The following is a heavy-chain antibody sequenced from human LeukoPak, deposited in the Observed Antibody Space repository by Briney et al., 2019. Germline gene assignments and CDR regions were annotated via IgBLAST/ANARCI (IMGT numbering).Heavy chain of an antibody. J-gene: IGHJ4*02. CDR1: GFTFSSYA. V-gene: IGHV3-23*01. CDR3: AKDEYCSSTSCYPTGY. CDR2: ISGSGGST. D-gene: IGHD2-2*01. Sequence: GGPLRLSCAASGFTFSSYAMSWVRQAPGKGLEWVSAISGSGGSTYYADSVKGRFTISRDNSKNTLYLQMNSLRAEDTAVYYCAKDEYCSSTSCYPTGYWGQGTLVTVSS.